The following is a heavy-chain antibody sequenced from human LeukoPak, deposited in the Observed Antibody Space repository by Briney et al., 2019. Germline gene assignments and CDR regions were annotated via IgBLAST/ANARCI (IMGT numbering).Heavy chain of an antibody. CDR2: IYSGSST. J-gene: IGHJ4*02. CDR1: GFTISGNY. Sequence: WGSLTLSCAASGFTISGNYMSWVRQAPAQGLDWVSIIYSGSSTYYADSVKGRFTISRDISKNTLYLQMNSLRAEDTAVYYCARVGESYYYDTSGYSTWGQGTLVTVSS. D-gene: IGHD3-22*01. V-gene: IGHV3-66*01. CDR3: ARVGESYYYDTSGYST.